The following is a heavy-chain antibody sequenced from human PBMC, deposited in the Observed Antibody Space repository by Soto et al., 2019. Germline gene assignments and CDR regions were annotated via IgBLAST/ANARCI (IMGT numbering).Heavy chain of an antibody. V-gene: IGHV1-69*01. Sequence: QVRLVQSGAEVKKPGSSVRVSCKASGGSFSGDAISWVRQAPGQGLEWMGGITTVFGTTNYAQKFQGRVTMTADASSSIVYLELNSRRSDDTAVYYGVGNLAPQRKGLLDYWGQGTLVTVSS. CDR2: ITTVFGTT. CDR1: GGSFSGDA. J-gene: IGHJ4*02. CDR3: VGNLAPQRKGLLDY. D-gene: IGHD2-2*01.